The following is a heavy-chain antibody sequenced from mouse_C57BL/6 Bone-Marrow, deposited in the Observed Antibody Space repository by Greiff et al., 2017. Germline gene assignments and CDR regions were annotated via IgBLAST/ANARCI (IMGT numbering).Heavy chain of an antibody. CDR3: ARGSSVRTPHWYFDV. V-gene: IGHV1-52*01. CDR1: GYTFTSYW. D-gene: IGHD1-1*01. J-gene: IGHJ1*03. Sequence: VQLQQPGAELVRPGSSVKLSCKASGYTFTSYWMHWVKQRPVQGLEWLGNIDPSDSETHYNQKFKDKATLTVDKSSRTAYMQLSSLTSDDSAVSYLARGSSVRTPHWYFDVWGTGTTVTVSS. CDR2: IDPSDSET.